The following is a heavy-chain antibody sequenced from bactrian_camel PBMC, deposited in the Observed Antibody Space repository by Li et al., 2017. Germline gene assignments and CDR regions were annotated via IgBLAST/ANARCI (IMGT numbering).Heavy chain of an antibody. J-gene: IGHJ4*01. CDR2: IDSDNRT. CDR1: GIIDRRNR. V-gene: IGHV3S53*01. Sequence: HVQLVESGGGSVQAGGSLRLLCLSTGIIDRRNRMGWFRQAPGEGRKGIASIDSDNRTGYADPVKGRFTISRDNAKNSVYLQMHSLKLEDTAMYYCAADFGPYCSGSYLARRANFEGQGTQVTVS. D-gene: IGHD2*01.